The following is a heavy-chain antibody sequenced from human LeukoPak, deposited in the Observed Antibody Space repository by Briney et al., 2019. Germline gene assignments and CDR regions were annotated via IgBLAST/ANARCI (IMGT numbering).Heavy chain of an antibody. V-gene: IGHV1-69-2*01. D-gene: IGHD2-15*01. CDR2: FDPENGET. CDR1: GYSFIDYY. CDR3: TTDPDIEVVLDVDP. J-gene: IGHJ5*02. Sequence: GASVKVSCKASGYSFIDYYIHWVQQAPGKGLEWVGSFDPENGETKYAEKFQGRVTMTADTSTDTAYMELGSLRFEDTAVYYCTTDPDIEVVLDVDPWGQGTQVTVSS.